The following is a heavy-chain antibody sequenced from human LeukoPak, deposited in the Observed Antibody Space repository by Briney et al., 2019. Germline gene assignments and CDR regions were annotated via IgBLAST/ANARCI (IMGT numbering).Heavy chain of an antibody. CDR3: AKDVGKWESLHFFDY. CDR2: IKQDGSER. Sequence: GGSLRLSCAASGFMFSNYWMNWVRQAPGKGLEWVANIKQDGSERYYVDSVKGRFTISRDDSRNTLYLQMNSLRGDDTAVYYCAKDVGKWESLHFFDYWGQGTLVTVSS. V-gene: IGHV3-7*03. D-gene: IGHD1-26*01. CDR1: GFMFSNYW. J-gene: IGHJ4*02.